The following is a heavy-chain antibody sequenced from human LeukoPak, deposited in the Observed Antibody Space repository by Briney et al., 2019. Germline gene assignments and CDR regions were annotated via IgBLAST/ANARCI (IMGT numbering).Heavy chain of an antibody. D-gene: IGHD4-17*01. J-gene: IGHJ6*02. CDR1: GFTFSSYW. CDR3: ARRGYGDYADYYGMDV. V-gene: IGHV3-74*01. Sequence: GGSLRLSCAASGFTFSSYWMHWVRQAPGKGLVWVSRINSDGSSTSYADSVKGRFTISRDNAKNTLYLQMNSLRAEDTAVYYCARRGYGDYADYYGMDVWGQGTTVTVS. CDR2: INSDGSST.